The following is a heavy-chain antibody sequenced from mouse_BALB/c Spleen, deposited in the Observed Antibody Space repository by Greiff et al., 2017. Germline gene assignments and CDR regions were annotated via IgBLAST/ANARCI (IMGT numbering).Heavy chain of an antibody. V-gene: IGHV3-2*02. D-gene: IGHD4-1*01. CDR1: GYSITSDYA. J-gene: IGHJ2*01. CDR3: AREGTGLDY. Sequence: EVKLVESGPGLVKPSQSLSLTCTVTGYSITSDYAWNWIRQFPGNKLEWMGYISYSGSTSYNPSLKSRISITRDTSKNQFFLQLNSVTTEDTATYYCAREGTGLDYWGQGTTLTVSS. CDR2: ISYSGST.